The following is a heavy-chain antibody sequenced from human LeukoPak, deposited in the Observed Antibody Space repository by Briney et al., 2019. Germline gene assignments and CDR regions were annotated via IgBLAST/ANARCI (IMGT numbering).Heavy chain of an antibody. CDR2: ISGDGGST. CDR1: GFTFSSYG. V-gene: IGHV3-43*02. Sequence: PGGSLRLSCAASGFTFSSYGMHWVRQAPGKGLEWVSLISGDGGSTYYADSVKGRFTISRDNSKNSLYLQMNSLRTEDTALYYCAKDDQLERGADYWGQGTLVTVSS. D-gene: IGHD1-1*01. J-gene: IGHJ4*02. CDR3: AKDDQLERGADY.